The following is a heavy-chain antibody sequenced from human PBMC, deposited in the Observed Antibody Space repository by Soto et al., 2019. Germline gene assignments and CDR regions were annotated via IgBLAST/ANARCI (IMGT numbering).Heavy chain of an antibody. V-gene: IGHV4-30-4*02. CDR2: IYYSGST. CDR1: GGSISSGDYY. CDR3: ARVPPSGWVEFDY. D-gene: IGHD6-19*01. Sequence: PSETLSLTCTVSGGSISSGDYYWSWIRQPPGKGLEWIGYIYYSGSTYYNPSLKSRVTISVDTSKNQFSLKLSSVTAADTAVYYCARVPPSGWVEFDYWGQGTLVTVSS. J-gene: IGHJ4*02.